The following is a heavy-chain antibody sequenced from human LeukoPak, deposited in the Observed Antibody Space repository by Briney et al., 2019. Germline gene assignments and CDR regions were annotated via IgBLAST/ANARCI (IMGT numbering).Heavy chain of an antibody. CDR1: GFAFSSLA. D-gene: IGHD6-6*01. CDR3: AREYSSSSGRSFDY. V-gene: IGHV3-30-3*01. Sequence: GGSLRLSCAVSGFAFSSLAMHWVRQAPGKGLEWVAFISYDGNNQYYADSVKGRFTISRDNAKNSLYLQMNRLRAEDTAVYYCAREYSSSSGRSFDYWGQGTLVTVSS. CDR2: ISYDGNNQ. J-gene: IGHJ4*02.